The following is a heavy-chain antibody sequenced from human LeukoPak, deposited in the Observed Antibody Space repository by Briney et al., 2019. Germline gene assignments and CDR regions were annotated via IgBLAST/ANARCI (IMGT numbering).Heavy chain of an antibody. V-gene: IGHV4-59*01. Sequence: SETLSLTCTVSGGSISSYYWSWIRQPPGKGLEWIGYIYYSGSTNYNPSLKSRVTISVDTSKNQLSLKLSSVTAADTAVYYCATRSGSYSGFAFDIWGQGTMVTVSS. D-gene: IGHD1-26*01. J-gene: IGHJ3*02. CDR1: GGSISSYY. CDR2: IYYSGST. CDR3: ATRSGSYSGFAFDI.